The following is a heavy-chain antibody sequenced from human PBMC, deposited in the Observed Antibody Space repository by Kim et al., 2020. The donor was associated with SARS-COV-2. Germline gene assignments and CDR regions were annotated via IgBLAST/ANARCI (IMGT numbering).Heavy chain of an antibody. D-gene: IGHD6-13*01. V-gene: IGHV3-30*03. CDR1: GFTFSSYG. Sequence: GGSLRLSCAASGFTFSSYGMHWVRQAPGKGLEWVAVISYDGSNKYYADSVKGRFTISRDNSKNTLYLQMNSLRAEDTAVYYCATDRGSSWFGWFDPWGQGTLVTVSS. CDR2: ISYDGSNK. J-gene: IGHJ5*02. CDR3: ATDRGSSWFGWFDP.